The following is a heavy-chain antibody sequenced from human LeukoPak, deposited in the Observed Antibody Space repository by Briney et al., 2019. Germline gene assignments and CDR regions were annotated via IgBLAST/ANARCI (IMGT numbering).Heavy chain of an antibody. CDR3: ARAHRDVHNVYFFDY. V-gene: IGHV3-21*01. CDR1: RFSFSSYG. D-gene: IGHD5-24*01. Sequence: PGGSLRLSCAASRFSFSSYGMHWVRQAPGKGLEWVSSITSDSNYIYYAASVKGRFTISRDNANNSLYLQMNSLRVDDTAVYYCARAHRDVHNVYFFDYWGQGTLVTVSP. CDR2: ITSDSNYI. J-gene: IGHJ4*02.